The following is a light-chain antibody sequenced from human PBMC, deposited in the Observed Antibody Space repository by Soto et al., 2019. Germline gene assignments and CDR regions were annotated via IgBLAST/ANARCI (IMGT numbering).Light chain of an antibody. CDR1: SGYSNYK. Sequence: QSALTQPPSASASLGASVTLTCTLSSGYSNYKVDWYQQRPGKGPRFVMRVGTGGIVGSKGDGIPDRFSVLGSGLNRYLTIKNIQGEDESDYHCGADHGSGSNFVVVFGGGTKVTVL. CDR3: GADHGSGSNFVVV. V-gene: IGLV9-49*01. CDR2: VGTGGIVG. J-gene: IGLJ2*01.